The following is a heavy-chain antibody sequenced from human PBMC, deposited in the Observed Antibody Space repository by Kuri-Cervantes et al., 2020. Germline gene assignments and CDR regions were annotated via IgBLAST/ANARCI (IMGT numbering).Heavy chain of an antibody. CDR1: GFTFDDYA. Sequence: SLKISCAASGFTFDDYAMHWVRQAPGKGLEWVSGISWNSGSIGYADSVKGRFTISRDNAKNSLYLQMNSLRAEDMALYYCAKGLSDKRYNWNYVPDYWGQGTLVTVSS. CDR3: AKGLSDKRYNWNYVPDY. V-gene: IGHV3-9*03. D-gene: IGHD1-7*01. J-gene: IGHJ4*02. CDR2: ISWNSGSI.